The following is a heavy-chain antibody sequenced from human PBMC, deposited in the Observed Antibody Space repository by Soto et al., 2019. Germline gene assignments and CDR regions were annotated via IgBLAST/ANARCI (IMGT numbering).Heavy chain of an antibody. CDR3: ARGLGPTLRLGFFDY. CDR1: GFTVSINY. J-gene: IGHJ4*02. D-gene: IGHD1-26*01. CDR2: IYGGSST. V-gene: IGHV3-66*01. Sequence: EVQLVESGGGLVQPGGSLRLSCAASGFTVSINYMTWVRQAPGKGLEWVSVIYGGSSTYYADSVKGRFTISRDSSKNTLYLQMNSLRAEDTAVYYCARGLGPTLRLGFFDYWGQGALVTVSS.